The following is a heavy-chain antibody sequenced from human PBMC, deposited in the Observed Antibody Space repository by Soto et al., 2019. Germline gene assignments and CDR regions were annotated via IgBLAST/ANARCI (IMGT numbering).Heavy chain of an antibody. CDR1: GFTLRDHY. D-gene: IGHD3-3*01. J-gene: IGHJ5*01. Sequence: GGSLRLSCAASGFTLRDHYIYWVRQAPGKGLEWVCRPRYKAQCYSTAYAAPGICRFTTSRDESKHSVYLQINRLKNGATAVYYSARGAEYYDFWKNWFDSWGKGTMVTVSS. CDR2: PRYKAQCYST. V-gene: IGHV3-72*01. CDR3: ARGAEYYDFWKNWFDS.